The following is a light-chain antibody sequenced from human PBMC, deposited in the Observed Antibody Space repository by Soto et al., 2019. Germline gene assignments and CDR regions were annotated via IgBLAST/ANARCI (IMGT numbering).Light chain of an antibody. V-gene: IGLV2-14*01. CDR3: SSYTSSGTWV. Sequence: QSALTQPASVSGSPGQSITISCTGTSSDVGGYSYVSWYQQHPGKAPKLMIYEVRNRPSGVSNRFSASKSGNTASLTISGLQAEDESDYYCSSYTSSGTWVFGGGTKVTVL. J-gene: IGLJ3*02. CDR1: SSDVGGYSY. CDR2: EVR.